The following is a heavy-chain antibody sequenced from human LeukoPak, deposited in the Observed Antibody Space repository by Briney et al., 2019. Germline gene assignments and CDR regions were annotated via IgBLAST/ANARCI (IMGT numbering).Heavy chain of an antibody. CDR2: INPNSGGT. Sequence: ASVKVSRKASGYTFTGYYMHWVRQAPGQGLEWMGWINPNSGGTNYAQKFQGRVTMTRDTSISTAYMELSRLRSDDTAVYYCARPYCSSTSCYSYFDYWGQGTLVTVSS. J-gene: IGHJ4*02. D-gene: IGHD2-2*02. V-gene: IGHV1-2*02. CDR1: GYTFTGYY. CDR3: ARPYCSSTSCYSYFDY.